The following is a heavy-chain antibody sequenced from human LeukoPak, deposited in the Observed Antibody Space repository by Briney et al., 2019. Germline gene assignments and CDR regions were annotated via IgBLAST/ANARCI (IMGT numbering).Heavy chain of an antibody. D-gene: IGHD5-18*01. CDR1: GGSISSGSYY. J-gene: IGHJ6*03. V-gene: IGHV4-61*02. CDR3: AREATLVDTAMEAWYYYYYMDV. CDR2: IYTSGST. Sequence: SETLSLTCTVSGGSISSGSYYWSWIRQPAGTGLEWIGRIYTSGSTNYNPSLKSRVTISVDTSKNQFSLKLSSVTAADTAVYYCAREATLVDTAMEAWYYYYYMDVWGKGTTVTISS.